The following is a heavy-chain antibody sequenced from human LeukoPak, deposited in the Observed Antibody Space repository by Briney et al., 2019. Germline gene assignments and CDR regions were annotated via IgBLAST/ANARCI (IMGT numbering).Heavy chain of an antibody. CDR1: GGSISSSSYY. V-gene: IGHV4-39*07. D-gene: IGHD1-7*01. J-gene: IGHJ4*02. CDR2: IYYSGST. Sequence: SETLSLTCTVSGGSISSSSYYWGWIRQPPGKGLEWIGSIYYSGSTYYNPSLKSRVTISVDTSKNQFSLKLSSVTAADTAVYYCARDSYGTSPDYWGQGTLVTVSS. CDR3: ARDSYGTSPDY.